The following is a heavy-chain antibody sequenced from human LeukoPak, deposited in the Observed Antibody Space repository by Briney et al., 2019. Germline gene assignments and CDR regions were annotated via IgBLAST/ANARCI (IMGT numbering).Heavy chain of an antibody. V-gene: IGHV3-30*02. CDR3: AKDARDYKGNWFDP. CDR1: GFTFSSYG. J-gene: IGHJ5*02. CDR2: IRYDGSNK. Sequence: GGSLRLSCAASGFTFSSYGMYWVRQAPGKGLEWVAFIRYDGSNKYYADSVKGRFTISRDNSKNTLYLQMNSLRAEDTAVYYCAKDARDYKGNWFDPWGQGTLVTVSS. D-gene: IGHD4-11*01.